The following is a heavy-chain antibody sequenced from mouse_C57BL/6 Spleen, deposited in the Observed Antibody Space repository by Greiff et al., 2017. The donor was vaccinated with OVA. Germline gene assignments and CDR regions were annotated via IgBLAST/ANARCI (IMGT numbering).Heavy chain of an antibody. D-gene: IGHD2-4*01. CDR2: ISSGSSTI. V-gene: IGHV5-17*01. J-gene: IGHJ4*01. CDR1: GFTFSDYG. Sequence: EVKVVESGGGLVKPGGSLKLSCAASGFTFSDYGMHWVRQAPEKGLEWVAYISSGSSTIYYADTVKGRFTISRDNAKNTLFLQLTSLRSEDTVMYYCARRMSTRYDAMDYWGQGTSVTVSS. CDR3: ARRMSTRYDAMDY.